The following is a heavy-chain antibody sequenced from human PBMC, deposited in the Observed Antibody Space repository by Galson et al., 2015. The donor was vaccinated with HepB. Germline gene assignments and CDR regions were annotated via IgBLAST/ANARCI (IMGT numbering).Heavy chain of an antibody. V-gene: IGHV1-69*02. CDR2: IIPILGIA. J-gene: IGHJ5*02. D-gene: IGHD2-15*01. CDR1: GGTFSSYT. Sequence: SCKASGGTFSSYTISWVRQAPGQGLEWMGRIIPILGIANYAQKFQGRVTITADKSTSTAYMELSSLRSEDTAVYYCARGVAATPRYNWFDPWGQGTLVTVSS. CDR3: ARGVAATPRYNWFDP.